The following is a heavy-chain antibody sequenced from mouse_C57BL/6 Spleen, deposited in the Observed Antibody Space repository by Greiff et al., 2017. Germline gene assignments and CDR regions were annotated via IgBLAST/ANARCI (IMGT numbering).Heavy chain of an antibody. D-gene: IGHD1-1*01. J-gene: IGHJ4*01. CDR1: GYTFTSYW. V-gene: IGHV1-64*01. Sequence: VQLQQPGAELVKPGASVKLSCKASGYTFTSYWMHWVKQRPGQGLEWIGMIHPSSGSTNYNEKFKSKATLTVNKSSSTAYMQLSSLTSENSAVYYGARSEYGSSGDYWGQGTSVPVSS. CDR2: IHPSSGST. CDR3: ARSEYGSSGDY.